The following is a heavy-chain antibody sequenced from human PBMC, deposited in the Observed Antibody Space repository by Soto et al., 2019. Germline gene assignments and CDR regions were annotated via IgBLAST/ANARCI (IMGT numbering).Heavy chain of an antibody. CDR1: GGSISSSSYY. Sequence: SETLSLTCTVSGGSISSSSYYWGWIRQPPGKGLEWIGSIYYSGSTYYNPSLKSRVTISVDTSKNQFSLKLSSVTAADTAVYYCASAYDSSGWTDYWGQGTLVTVSS. V-gene: IGHV4-39*01. CDR2: IYYSGST. J-gene: IGHJ4*02. D-gene: IGHD6-19*01. CDR3: ASAYDSSGWTDY.